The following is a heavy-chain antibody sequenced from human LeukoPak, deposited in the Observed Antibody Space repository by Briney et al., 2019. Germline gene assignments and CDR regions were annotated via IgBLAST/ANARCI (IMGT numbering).Heavy chain of an antibody. V-gene: IGHV3-30*02. CDR2: IRYDGSNK. CDR1: GFTFSSYG. Sequence: GGSLRLSCAASGFTFSSYGMHWVRQAPGKGLEWVAFIRYDGSNKYYADSVKGRFTISRDNSKNTLYLQMNSLRAEDTAVYYCAKVFDSSGYYGPSYFDYWGQGTLVTVSS. D-gene: IGHD3-22*01. CDR3: AKVFDSSGYYGPSYFDY. J-gene: IGHJ4*02.